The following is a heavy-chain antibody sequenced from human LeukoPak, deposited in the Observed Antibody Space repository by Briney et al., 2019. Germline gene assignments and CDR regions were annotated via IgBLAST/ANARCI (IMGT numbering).Heavy chain of an antibody. Sequence: SETLSLTCTVSGGSISSSSYYWGWIRQPPGKGLEWIGSIYYSGSTYYNPSLKSRVTISVDTSKNQFSLKLSSVTAADTAVYYCARDGGPVDGDYADHDAFDIWGQGTMVTVSS. CDR1: GGSISSSSYY. CDR3: ARDGGPVDGDYADHDAFDI. D-gene: IGHD4-17*01. J-gene: IGHJ3*02. CDR2: IYYSGST. V-gene: IGHV4-39*07.